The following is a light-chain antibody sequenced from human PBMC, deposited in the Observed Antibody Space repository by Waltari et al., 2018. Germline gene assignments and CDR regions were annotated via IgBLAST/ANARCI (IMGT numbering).Light chain of an antibody. Sequence: SYELTQPPSVSVSPGQSASITCSGDKLGDQDACWYQYKPGQSPVLVIYHDTKRPSGIPERFSGSNSGNTATLTISGTQTMDEADYYCQAWDTSTVVVFGGGTKLTVL. V-gene: IGLV3-1*01. CDR1: KLGDQD. CDR3: QAWDTSTVVV. J-gene: IGLJ2*01. CDR2: HDT.